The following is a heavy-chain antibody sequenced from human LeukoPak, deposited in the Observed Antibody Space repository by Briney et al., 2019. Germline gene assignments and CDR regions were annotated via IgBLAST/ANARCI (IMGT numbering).Heavy chain of an antibody. V-gene: IGHV1-18*01. CDR2: ISAYNGNT. Sequence: GASVKVSCKASGYTFTSYGISWVRQAPGQGLEWMGWISAYNGNTNYAQKLQGRVTMTTDTSTSTAYMELRSLRSDDTAVYYCATHTIVGVVTYGFPIWGRGTLVTVSS. CDR3: ATHTIVGVVTYGFPI. D-gene: IGHD3-3*01. CDR1: GYTFTSYG. J-gene: IGHJ3*02.